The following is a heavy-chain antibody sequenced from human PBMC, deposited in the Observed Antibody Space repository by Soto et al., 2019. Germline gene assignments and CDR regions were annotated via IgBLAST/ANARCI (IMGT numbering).Heavy chain of an antibody. Sequence: VQLVESGGGFVQPGGSLRLSCAASGFNFSSYWMDWVRQVPGKGLLWVAGIYSDGTGTAYADAVKGRFTISRDNAKNTLHLQMINLRAEDTAVYYCVRGFRDYWGQGTLVTVSS. CDR2: IYSDGTGT. V-gene: IGHV3-74*01. CDR3: VRGFRDY. CDR1: GFNFSSYW. J-gene: IGHJ4*02.